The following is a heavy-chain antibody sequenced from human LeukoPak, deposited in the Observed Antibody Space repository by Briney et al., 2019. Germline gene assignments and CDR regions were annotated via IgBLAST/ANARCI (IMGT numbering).Heavy chain of an antibody. Sequence: ASVKVSCKASGYTFTGYYIHWVRQAPGQGLEWMGWINPNSGGTNYAQKFQGRVTMTRDTSISTAYMELSRLRSDDTAVYYCARTTGHVVVVAATHLGYWGQGTLVTVSS. CDR2: INPNSGGT. CDR1: GYTFTGYY. CDR3: ARTTGHVVVVAATHLGY. J-gene: IGHJ4*02. V-gene: IGHV1-2*02. D-gene: IGHD2-15*01.